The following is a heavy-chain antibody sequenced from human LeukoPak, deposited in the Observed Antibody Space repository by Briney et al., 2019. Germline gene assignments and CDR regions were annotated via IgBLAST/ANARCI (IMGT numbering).Heavy chain of an antibody. CDR2: ISTSGTYI. J-gene: IGHJ4*02. CDR3: ARGTPHLPTNYLDS. CDR1: GFTFRDYS. V-gene: IGHV3-21*01. D-gene: IGHD1-1*01. Sequence: PGGSLRLSCAASGFTFRDYSMNWIRLAPGKGLEWVSSISTSGTYIYYSDSVRGRFTISRDNDKNILFLRMDGLRTEDTSLYYCARGTPHLPTNYLDSWGQGTLVTVSS.